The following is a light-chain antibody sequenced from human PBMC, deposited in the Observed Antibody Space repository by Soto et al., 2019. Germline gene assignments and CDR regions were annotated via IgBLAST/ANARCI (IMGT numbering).Light chain of an antibody. J-gene: IGLJ1*01. Sequence: QSALTQPPSASGSPGQSVTISCTGTSSDVGGYNYVSWYQQHPGKAPKLMIYEVSKRPSGVPDRFSGSKSGNTASLTVSGXXXXXEADYYCSSYAGSLYVFGTGTKL. CDR2: EVS. CDR3: SSYAGSLYV. V-gene: IGLV2-8*01. CDR1: SSDVGGYNY.